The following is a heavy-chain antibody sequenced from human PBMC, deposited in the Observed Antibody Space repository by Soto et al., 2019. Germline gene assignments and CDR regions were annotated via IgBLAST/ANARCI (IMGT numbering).Heavy chain of an antibody. V-gene: IGHV3-30*12. CDR3: ARGLRGVLDY. CDR1: GFNFGNFG. J-gene: IGHJ4*02. CDR2: ISNDENIK. D-gene: IGHD5-12*01. Sequence: QVQLVESGGGVVQPGGSLRLPCVTSGFNFGNFGMHWVRQAPGKELEWVTVISNDENIKEDSVGGRFVVARDNAKNTLYLHLTSLRDEDTAMYYSARGLRGVLDYCGQGTLVTVSS.